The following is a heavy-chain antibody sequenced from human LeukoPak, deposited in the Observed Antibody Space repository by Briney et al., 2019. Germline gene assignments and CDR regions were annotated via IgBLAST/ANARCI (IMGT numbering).Heavy chain of an antibody. D-gene: IGHD2-2*01. CDR2: IYYSGST. V-gene: IGHV4-39*01. Sequence: SETLSLTCTVSGGSISSSSYYWGWIRQPPGKGLEWIESIYYSGSTYYNLSRQIRVTISVYTSQTQFSLIPSSVTAADTAIYYCASHPRPRWYCSSTSCCGANWFDPWGQGTLVTVSS. CDR3: ASHPRPRWYCSSTSCCGANWFDP. CDR1: GGSISSSSYY. J-gene: IGHJ5*02.